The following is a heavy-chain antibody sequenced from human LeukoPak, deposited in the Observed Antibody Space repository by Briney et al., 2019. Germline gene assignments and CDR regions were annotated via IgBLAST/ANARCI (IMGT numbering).Heavy chain of an antibody. CDR2: INNSGRT. CDR1: GASFSDYF. CDR3: AGGGVGPRLRN. D-gene: IGHD2-8*01. Sequence: SETLSLTCDVFGASFSDYFWTWIRQSPDMGLEWIGGINNSGRTSYNPSLNSRVFMSVDTSRNQFSLRLTSLTAADTAVYYCAGGGVGPRLRNWGQGALVTVSS. V-gene: IGHV4-34*01. J-gene: IGHJ4*02.